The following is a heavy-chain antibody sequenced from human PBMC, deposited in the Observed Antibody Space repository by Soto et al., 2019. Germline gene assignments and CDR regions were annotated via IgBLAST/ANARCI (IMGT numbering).Heavy chain of an antibody. CDR2: IKGDGSSI. J-gene: IGHJ6*02. Sequence: EVQVVESGGGLVQPGGSLRLSCAASGFTFSTYWMHWVRQVPGKGLVWVSRIKGDGSSISYADSVKGRFTISSDNAENTLYLQMGSLRADDTAVYYCARGLKNYYGVDVWGQGTRVTVSS. CDR1: GFTFSTYW. V-gene: IGHV3-74*01. CDR3: ARGLKNYYGVDV.